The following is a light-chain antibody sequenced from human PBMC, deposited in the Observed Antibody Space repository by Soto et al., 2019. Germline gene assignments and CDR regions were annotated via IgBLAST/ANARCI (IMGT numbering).Light chain of an antibody. CDR1: QSVGNY. CDR3: QQYRDWPLYT. Sequence: EIVMTQSPATLSVSPGEGATLSCRASQSVGNYLAWYQQTPGQAPRLLIYDASARATGIPARFSGSGSATEFTLTISSLQSEDFAFYYCQQYRDWPLYTFGQGTKVEIK. CDR2: DAS. J-gene: IGKJ2*01. V-gene: IGKV3-15*01.